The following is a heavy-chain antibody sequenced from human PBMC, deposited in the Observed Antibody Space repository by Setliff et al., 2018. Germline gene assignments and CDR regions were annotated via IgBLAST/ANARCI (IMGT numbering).Heavy chain of an antibody. V-gene: IGHV4-34*01. CDR2: INHSGST. CDR3: ASSSGSYPGSNYYYYGMDV. D-gene: IGHD1-26*01. J-gene: IGHJ6*02. CDR1: GGSFSGYY. Sequence: PSETLSLTCAVYGGSFSGYYWSWIRQPPGKGLECIGEINHSGSTNYNPSLKSRVTISVDTSKNQFSLKLSSVTAADTAVYYCASSSGSYPGSNYYYYGMDVWGQGTTVTVSS.